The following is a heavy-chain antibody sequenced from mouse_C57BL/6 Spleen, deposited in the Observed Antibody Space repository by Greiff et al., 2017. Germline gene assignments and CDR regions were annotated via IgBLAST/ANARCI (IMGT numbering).Heavy chain of an antibody. Sequence: QVQLKQSGAELAKPGASVKLSCKASGYTFTSYWMHWVKQRPGQGLEWIGYINPSSGYNKYNQKFKDKATLTADKSSSTAYMQLSSLTYEDSAVYYCASDTTVVGYAMDYWGQGTSVTVSS. V-gene: IGHV1-7*01. CDR2: INPSSGYN. J-gene: IGHJ4*01. CDR3: ASDTTVVGYAMDY. D-gene: IGHD1-1*01. CDR1: GYTFTSYW.